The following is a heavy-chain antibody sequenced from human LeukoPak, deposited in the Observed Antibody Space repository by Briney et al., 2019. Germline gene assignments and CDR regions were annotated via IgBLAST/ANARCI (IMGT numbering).Heavy chain of an antibody. CDR2: INPSGGST. Sequence: ASVKVSCKASGYTFTSYYMHWVRQAPGQGLESMGIINPSGGSTSYAQKFQGRVTMTRDTSTSTVYMELSSLRSEDTAVYYCAREYCSGGSCYGLDYWGQGTLVTVSS. J-gene: IGHJ4*02. CDR1: GYTFTSYY. V-gene: IGHV1-46*01. CDR3: AREYCSGGSCYGLDY. D-gene: IGHD2-15*01.